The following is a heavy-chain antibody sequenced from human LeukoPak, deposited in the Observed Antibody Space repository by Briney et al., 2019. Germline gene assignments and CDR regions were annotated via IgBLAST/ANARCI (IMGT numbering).Heavy chain of an antibody. CDR3: AKDSVDDMTTPNTNWFDP. CDR1: GFTFSSYG. Sequence: GRSLRLSCAASGFTFSSYGMHWVRQAPGKGLEWVAVISYDGSNKYYADSVKGRFTISRDNSKNTLYLQMNSLRAGDTAVYYCAKDSVDDMTTPNTNWFDPWGQGTLVTVSS. D-gene: IGHD4-17*01. V-gene: IGHV3-30*18. CDR2: ISYDGSNK. J-gene: IGHJ5*02.